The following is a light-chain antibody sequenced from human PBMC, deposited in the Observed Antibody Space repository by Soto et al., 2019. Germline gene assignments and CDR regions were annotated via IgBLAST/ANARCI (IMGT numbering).Light chain of an antibody. CDR1: QSISIW. CDR3: QHYSGDSAT. CDR2: QAS. Sequence: DIQMTQSPSSLSASVGDRVTITCRASQSISIWLGWYQQKPGKAPKVLIYQASNLESGVPSRFSGSGSGTEFTFTISSLQPDDFATYYGQHYSGDSATFGQGTKVEIK. V-gene: IGKV1-5*03. J-gene: IGKJ1*01.